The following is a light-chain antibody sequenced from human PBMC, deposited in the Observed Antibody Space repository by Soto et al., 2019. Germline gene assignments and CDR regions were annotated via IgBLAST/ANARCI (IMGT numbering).Light chain of an antibody. V-gene: IGLV4-69*02. CDR2: LNSDGSH. CDR3: QTWGTGIVV. Sequence: QSVLTQSPSASASLGASVKLTCTLSSEHSTYAIAWHHQQPEKGPRYLMKLNSDGSHSKGDGIPDRFSGSSSGAERYLTISSLQSEDEADYYCQTWGTGIVVFGGGTKLTVL. J-gene: IGLJ2*01. CDR1: SEHSTYA.